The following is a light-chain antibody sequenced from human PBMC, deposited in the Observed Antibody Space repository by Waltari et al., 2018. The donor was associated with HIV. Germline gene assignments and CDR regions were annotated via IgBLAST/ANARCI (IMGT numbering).Light chain of an antibody. Sequence: QSAPTQPASVSGSPGQSITISCTGTSSDVGGYNYVSWYQQHPGKAHKLMIYEVSNRPSGFSYRFSGSKSGNTASLTISGLQAEDEADYFCSSYTPSTTYYVFGTGTRITVL. CDR2: EVS. J-gene: IGLJ1*01. V-gene: IGLV2-14*01. CDR1: SSDVGGYNY. CDR3: SSYTPSTTYYV.